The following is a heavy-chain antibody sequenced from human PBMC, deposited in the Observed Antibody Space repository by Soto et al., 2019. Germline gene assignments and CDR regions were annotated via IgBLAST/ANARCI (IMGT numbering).Heavy chain of an antibody. CDR1: GFIFFNYG. Sequence: VQLVESGGGVVQPGRSLRLSCAASGFIFFNYGIHWVRQAPGKGLEWVAVISYDGSNKYYVDSVKGRFTISRDNSKNTLYLQMHSLRADDTAVYYCATIAVAARENQFDYWGQGTLVTVSS. V-gene: IGHV3-30*03. D-gene: IGHD6-19*01. CDR3: ATIAVAARENQFDY. J-gene: IGHJ4*02. CDR2: ISYDGSNK.